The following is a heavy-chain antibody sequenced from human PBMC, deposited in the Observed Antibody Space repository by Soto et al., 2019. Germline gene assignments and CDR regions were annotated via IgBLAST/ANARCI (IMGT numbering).Heavy chain of an antibody. CDR3: ARASVSSFGGGYGMDV. J-gene: IGHJ6*02. Sequence: SETVSLTCAFSCGSIISSNWWSWVRQPPGKGLEWIGEIYHSGSTNYNPSLKSRVTISVDKSKNQFSLKLSSVTAADTAVYYCARASVSSFGGGYGMDVWGQGTTVTVSS. D-gene: IGHD6-13*01. CDR1: CGSIISSNW. CDR2: IYHSGST. V-gene: IGHV4-4*02.